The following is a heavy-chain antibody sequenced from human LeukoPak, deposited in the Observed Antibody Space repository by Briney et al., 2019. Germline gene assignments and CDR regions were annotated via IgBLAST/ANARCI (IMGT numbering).Heavy chain of an antibody. CDR1: GGSISSYY. Sequence: SETLSLTCTVSGGSISSYYWSWIRQPPGKGLEWIGYIYYSGSTYYNPSLKSRVTISVDTSKNQFSLKLSSVTAADTAVYYCAREGKVVPAAIDYWGQGTLVTVSS. D-gene: IGHD2-2*01. J-gene: IGHJ4*02. CDR2: IYYSGST. V-gene: IGHV4-59*12. CDR3: AREGKVVPAAIDY.